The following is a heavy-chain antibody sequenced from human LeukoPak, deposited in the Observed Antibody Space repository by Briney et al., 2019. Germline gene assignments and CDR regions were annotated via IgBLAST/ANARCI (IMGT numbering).Heavy chain of an antibody. CDR3: ARENSGIAATDIIDY. CDR2: ISYDGRDK. CDR1: GFPFSSYG. D-gene: IGHD6-13*01. Sequence: PGRSLRLSCAASGFPFSSYGMHWVRRAPGKGLEGVAVISYDGRDKYYAASVKGRFTISRNNAKNLLYLQMTSLRAEDTGRYYCARENSGIAATDIIDYWGQGTLVTVSS. J-gene: IGHJ4*02. V-gene: IGHV3-30*03.